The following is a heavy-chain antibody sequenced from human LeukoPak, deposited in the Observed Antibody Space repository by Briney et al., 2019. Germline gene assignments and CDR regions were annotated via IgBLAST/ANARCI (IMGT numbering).Heavy chain of an antibody. V-gene: IGHV4-59*08. CDR2: IYHSGST. CDR1: GGSTSSYY. J-gene: IGHJ4*02. Sequence: SETLSLTCTVSGGSTSSYYWSWIRQPPGKGLEWIGYIYHSGSTSYNPSLKSRVTISVDTSKSQFSLKLSSVIAADTAVYYCARRTYSSGFDYIDYWGQGTLVTVSS. CDR3: ARRTYSSGFDYIDY. D-gene: IGHD6-19*01.